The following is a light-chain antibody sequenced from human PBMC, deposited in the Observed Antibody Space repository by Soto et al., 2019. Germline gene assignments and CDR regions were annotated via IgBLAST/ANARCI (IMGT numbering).Light chain of an antibody. CDR2: KVS. Sequence: DVVMTQSPLSLPVTLGQPASISCRSSQSLVHSDGNTYLNWFHQRPGQSPRRLIYKVSNRDSGVPDRFSGSGSDTDFTLKISGVEAEDVGVYYCMQGTHWPPYTFGQGTQLESK. CDR1: QSLVHSDGNTY. CDR3: MQGTHWPPYT. V-gene: IGKV2-30*02. J-gene: IGKJ2*01.